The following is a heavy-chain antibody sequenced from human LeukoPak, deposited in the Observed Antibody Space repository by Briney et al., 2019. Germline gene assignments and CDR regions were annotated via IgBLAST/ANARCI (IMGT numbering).Heavy chain of an antibody. CDR1: GGSISSYY. D-gene: IGHD3-22*01. CDR3: ARGLYDSSGYPYFGY. J-gene: IGHJ4*02. V-gene: IGHV4-59*01. Sequence: SETLSLTCTVSGGSISSYYWSWIRQPPGKGLEWIGYIYYSGSTNYNPPLKSRVTISVVTSKNQFSLKLSSVTAADTAVDYCARGLYDSSGYPYFGYWGQGTLVTVSS. CDR2: IYYSGST.